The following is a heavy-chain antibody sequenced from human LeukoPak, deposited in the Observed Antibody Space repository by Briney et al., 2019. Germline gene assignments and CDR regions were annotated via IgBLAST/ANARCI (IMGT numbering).Heavy chain of an antibody. CDR1: GGSISSYY. Sequence: KSSETLSLTCTVSGGSISSYYGSWIRQPAGTALEWIGRIYSSGTITYNPSLKSRVPMSVDTPKNQFSLKLNSVTAADTAVYYCARDSGTTGEVKFDPWGQGTLVTVSS. V-gene: IGHV4-4*07. CDR2: IYSSGTI. CDR3: ARDSGTTGEVKFDP. J-gene: IGHJ5*02. D-gene: IGHD3-10*01.